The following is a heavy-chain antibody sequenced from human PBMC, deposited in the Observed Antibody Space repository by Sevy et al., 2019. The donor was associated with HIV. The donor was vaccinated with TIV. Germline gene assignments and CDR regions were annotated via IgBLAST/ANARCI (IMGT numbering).Heavy chain of an antibody. V-gene: IGHV4-61*01. CDR3: ARALLQYCSGGSCYSGGHWFDP. Sequence: SETLSLTCTVSGGSVSSGSYYWSWIRQPPGKGLEWIGYIYYSGSTNYNPSLKSRVTISVDTSKNQFSLKLSSVTAADTAVYYCARALLQYCSGGSCYSGGHWFDPWGQGTPVTVSS. CDR2: IYYSGST. J-gene: IGHJ5*02. D-gene: IGHD2-15*01. CDR1: GGSVSSGSYY.